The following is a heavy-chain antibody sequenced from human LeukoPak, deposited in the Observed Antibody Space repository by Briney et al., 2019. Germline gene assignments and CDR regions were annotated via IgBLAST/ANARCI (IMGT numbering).Heavy chain of an antibody. J-gene: IGHJ5*02. CDR1: GGSISIYK. D-gene: IGHD5-12*01. CDR2: IYSSGST. CDR3: ARGGSGYALNWFDP. Sequence: PSETLSLTCTVSGGSISIYKWSWIRQPPGKGLEWIGYIYSSGSTNYNPSLKSRLTISVDTSKNRFSLKLSSVTAADTAVYYCARGGSGYALNWFDPWGQGTLVTVSS. V-gene: IGHV4-59*01.